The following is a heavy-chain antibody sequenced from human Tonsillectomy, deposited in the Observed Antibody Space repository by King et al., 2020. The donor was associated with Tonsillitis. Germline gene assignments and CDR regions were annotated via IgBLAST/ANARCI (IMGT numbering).Heavy chain of an antibody. CDR1: GFTFSDHY. CDR2: ISSSGSYT. V-gene: IGHV3-11*05. CDR3: GGWVVPAAIDSRSCHV. D-gene: IGHD2-2*01. J-gene: IGHJ6*04. Sequence: VQLVESGGGLVKPGGSLRLSCEASGFTFSDHYMSWIRQAPGKGLEYISYISSSGSYTHYADSVKGRFNISRDNAKNSLYLQMNSLRAEGTAVSFCGGWVVPAAIDSRSCHVWGKGTTVTVSS.